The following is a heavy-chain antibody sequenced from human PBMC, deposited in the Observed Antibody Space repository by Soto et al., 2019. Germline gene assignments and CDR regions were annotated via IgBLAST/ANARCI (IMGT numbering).Heavy chain of an antibody. Sequence: QVQLVQSGAEVKKPGASVKVSCKASGYTFTSYAMHWVRQAPGQRLEWMGWINAGNGNTKYSQKFQGRVTITRDTSASTAYMELSSLRSEDTAVYYCARSSDFWSGYYHWFDPWGQGTLVTVSS. CDR1: GYTFTSYA. D-gene: IGHD3-3*01. V-gene: IGHV1-3*01. CDR3: ARSSDFWSGYYHWFDP. CDR2: INAGNGNT. J-gene: IGHJ5*02.